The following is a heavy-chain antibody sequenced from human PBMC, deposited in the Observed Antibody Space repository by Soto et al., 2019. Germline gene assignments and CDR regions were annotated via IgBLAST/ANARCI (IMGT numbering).Heavy chain of an antibody. V-gene: IGHV1-2*02. CDR2: INGHSGGK. CDR1: GFSYTGYY. J-gene: IGHJ5*02. CDR3: AKDLTRQLAYWLDP. D-gene: IGHD6-6*01. Sequence: ASVKVSCKASGFSYTGYYIHWLRQPPGQGLEWMGWINGHSGGKEYAQEFRGRVTLTRDTYIATAYLTLTSLTSDDTAFYYCAKDLTRQLAYWLDPWGQGTQVTVSS.